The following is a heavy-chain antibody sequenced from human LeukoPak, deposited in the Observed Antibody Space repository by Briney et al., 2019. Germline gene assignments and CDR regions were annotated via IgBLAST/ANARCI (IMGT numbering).Heavy chain of an antibody. CDR1: GFTVSSNY. CDR3: ARKGSGSYFDF. D-gene: IGHD1-26*01. J-gene: IGHJ4*02. CDR2: IYSGGST. Sequence: GGSLRLSCAAPGFTVSSNYMSWVRQAPGKGLEWVSVIYSGGSTYYADSVKGRFTISRDNSKNTLFLQMNSVRAEDTAVYYCARKGSGSYFDFWGQGTLVTVSS. V-gene: IGHV3-66*01.